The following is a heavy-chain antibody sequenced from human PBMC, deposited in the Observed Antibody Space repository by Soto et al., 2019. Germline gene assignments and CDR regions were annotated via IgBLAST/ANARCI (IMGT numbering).Heavy chain of an antibody. V-gene: IGHV4-34*01. CDR2: INHSGST. J-gene: IGHJ3*02. Sequence: SETLSLTCAVYGGSFSGYYWSWIRQPPGKGLEWIGEINHSGSTNYNPSLESRVTISVDTSKNQFSLRLSSVTAADTAVYYCARGGNPTRYCSSTSCGRAFDIWGQGTMVTVSS. D-gene: IGHD2-2*01. CDR3: ARGGNPTRYCSSTSCGRAFDI. CDR1: GGSFSGYY.